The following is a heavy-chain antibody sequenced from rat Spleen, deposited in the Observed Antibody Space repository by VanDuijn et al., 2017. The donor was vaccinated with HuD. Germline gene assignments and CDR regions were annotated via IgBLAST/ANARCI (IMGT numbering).Heavy chain of an antibody. CDR3: ARHLGPSFDY. D-gene: IGHD4-6*01. Sequence: EVQLVESGGGLVQPGRSLKLSCAASGFTFSNYDMAWVRQAPTKGLEWVASISTSGGSTYYRDSVKGRFTVSRDNAKSTLYLQMDSLRSEDTATYYCARHLGPSFDYWGQGVMVTVSS. CDR2: ISTSGGST. V-gene: IGHV5-25*01. J-gene: IGHJ2*01. CDR1: GFTFSNYD.